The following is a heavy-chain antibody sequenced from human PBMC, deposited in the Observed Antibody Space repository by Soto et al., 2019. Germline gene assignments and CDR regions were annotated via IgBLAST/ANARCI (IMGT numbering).Heavy chain of an antibody. D-gene: IGHD6-13*01. CDR3: ARVVAAADYYFDS. J-gene: IGHJ4*02. CDR2: IYHSGST. Sequence: SETLSLICAVSGGSISSSNWWSWVRQPPGKGLEWIGEIYHSGSTNYNPSLKSRVTISVDKSKNQFSLKLSSVTAADTAVYYCARVVAAADYYFDSWGQGTLVTVSS. V-gene: IGHV4-4*02. CDR1: GGSISSSNW.